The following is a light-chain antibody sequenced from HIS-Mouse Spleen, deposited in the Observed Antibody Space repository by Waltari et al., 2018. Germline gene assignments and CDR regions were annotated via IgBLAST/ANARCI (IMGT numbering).Light chain of an antibody. CDR1: ALPKQY. J-gene: IGLJ2*01. V-gene: IGLV3-25*03. CDR3: QSADSSGTYVV. CDR2: KDS. Sequence: SYELTQPPSVSVSPGQTARITCSGDALPKQYSYWYQQKPGQAPVLVIYKDSGRPSGRPERVSGSSSGTTVTLTISGVQAEDEADYYCQSADSSGTYVVFGGGTKLTVL.